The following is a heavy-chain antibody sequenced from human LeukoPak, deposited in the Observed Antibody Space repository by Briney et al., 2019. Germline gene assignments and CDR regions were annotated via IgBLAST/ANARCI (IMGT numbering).Heavy chain of an antibody. V-gene: IGHV1-46*01. D-gene: IGHD2-15*01. CDR3: ARMVVAAQLNYYYGMDV. J-gene: IGHJ6*02. Sequence: SVKVSCKASGYTFTSYYMHWVRQAPGQGLEWMGIINPSGGSTSYAQKFQGRVTMTRDTSTSTVYMELSSLRSEDTAVYYCARMVVAAQLNYYYGMDVWGQGTTVTVSS. CDR2: INPSGGST. CDR1: GYTFTSYY.